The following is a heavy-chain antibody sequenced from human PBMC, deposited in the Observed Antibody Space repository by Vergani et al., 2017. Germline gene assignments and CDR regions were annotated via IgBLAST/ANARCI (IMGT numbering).Heavy chain of an antibody. Sequence: EVQLVESGGGLVKPGGSLRLSCAASGFTFSNAWMSWVRQAPGKGLEWVSSISSSSSYIYYADSVKGRFTISRDNAKNSLYLQMNSLRAEDTAVYYCARGWYCSSTSCYQGVMDVWGKGTTVTVSS. CDR1: GFTFSNAW. J-gene: IGHJ6*03. D-gene: IGHD2-2*01. CDR2: ISSSSSYI. V-gene: IGHV3-21*01. CDR3: ARGWYCSSTSCYQGVMDV.